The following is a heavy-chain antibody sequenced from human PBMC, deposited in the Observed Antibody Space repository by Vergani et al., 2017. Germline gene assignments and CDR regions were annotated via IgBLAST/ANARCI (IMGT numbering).Heavy chain of an antibody. J-gene: IGHJ6*02. V-gene: IGHV4-59*01. CDR2: IYYSGST. CDR3: ARLRGYSYGYYYYGMDV. D-gene: IGHD5-18*01. CDR1: GGSISSYY. Sequence: QVQLQQWGPGLVKPSETLSLTCTVSGGSISSYYWSWIRQPPGKGLEWIGYIYYSGSTNYNPSLKSRVTISVDTSKNQFSLKLSSVTAADTAVYYCARLRGYSYGYYYYGMDVWGQGTTVTVSS.